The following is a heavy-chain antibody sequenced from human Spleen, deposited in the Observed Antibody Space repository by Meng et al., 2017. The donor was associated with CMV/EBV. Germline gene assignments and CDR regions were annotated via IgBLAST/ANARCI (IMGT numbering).Heavy chain of an antibody. V-gene: IGHV3-30-3*01. CDR3: TRFDD. CDR2: MSYDGTKI. CDR1: GFSFSTYA. Sequence: GESLKISCVASGFSFSTYAMYWVRQAPGKGLEWVALMSYDGTKISYSDSVKGRFTISRDNPKNTLYLQMNSLRPDDTAVYFCTRFDDWGQGTLVTV. J-gene: IGHJ4*02.